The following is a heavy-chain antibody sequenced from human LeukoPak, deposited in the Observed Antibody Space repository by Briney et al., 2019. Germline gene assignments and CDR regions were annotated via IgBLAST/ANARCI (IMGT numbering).Heavy chain of an antibody. CDR1: GFTFSSYA. D-gene: IGHD3-3*01. CDR3: ARARYYESGFYQPHDAFDI. V-gene: IGHV3-30*04. Sequence: GGSLRLSCAASGFTFSSYAMHWVRQAPGKGLEWVAVISYDGSNKYYADSVKGRFTISRDNSKNTLYLQMNSLRAEDTAVYYCARARYYESGFYQPHDAFDIWGRGTMVTVSS. J-gene: IGHJ3*02. CDR2: ISYDGSNK.